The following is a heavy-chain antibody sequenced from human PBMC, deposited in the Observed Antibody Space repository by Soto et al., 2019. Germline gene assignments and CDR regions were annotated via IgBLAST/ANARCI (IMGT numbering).Heavy chain of an antibody. D-gene: IGHD5-12*01. J-gene: IGHJ6*02. Sequence: GGSLRLSCAASGFTFSSFAMSWVRQAPGKGLDWVSAISGSGGSTYYADSVKGRFTISRDNSKNTLYLQMNSLRAEDTAVYYCAKIVATTHRGGMDVWGQGTTVTVSS. V-gene: IGHV3-23*01. CDR2: ISGSGGST. CDR1: GFTFSSFA. CDR3: AKIVATTHRGGMDV.